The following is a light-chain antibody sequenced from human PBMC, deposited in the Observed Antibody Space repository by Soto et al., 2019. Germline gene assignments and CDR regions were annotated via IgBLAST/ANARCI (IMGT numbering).Light chain of an antibody. J-gene: IGLJ1*01. CDR1: SSDVGGYNY. CDR2: DVS. CDR3: SSYTSSSNGV. Sequence: QSVLTQPASVSGSPGQSITISCTGTSSDVGGYNYVSWYQQHPGKAPKLMIYDVSNRPSGVSNRFSGSKSGNTASLTISGLQAEDEADYYCSSYTSSSNGVFGTGTKVTVL. V-gene: IGLV2-14*01.